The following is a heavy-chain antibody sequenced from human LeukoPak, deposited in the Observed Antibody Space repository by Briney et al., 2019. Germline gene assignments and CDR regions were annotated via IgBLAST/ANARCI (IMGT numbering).Heavy chain of an antibody. CDR1: GYTFTNYG. CDR3: ARRPHTVTTSFPHFDY. D-gene: IGHD4-11*01. CDR2: ISAYNGNT. Sequence: ASVKVSCKASGYTFTNYGISWVRQAPGQALEWMGWISAYNGNTNHAQKFQGRVTMTTDRSTSTAYMELRSLTSDDMALYYCARRPHTVTTSFPHFDYWGQGALVTVSS. J-gene: IGHJ4*02. V-gene: IGHV1-18*03.